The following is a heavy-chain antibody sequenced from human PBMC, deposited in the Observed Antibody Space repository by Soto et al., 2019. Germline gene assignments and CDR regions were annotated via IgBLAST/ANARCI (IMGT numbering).Heavy chain of an antibody. CDR2: TYATGTT. Sequence: TLSLTCTVSGASISGFYWSWIRKSAGKGLEWIGRTYATGTTDYNPSLKSRVMMSVDTSKKQFSLKLRSVTAADTAVYYCVRDGTKTLRDWFDPWGQGISVTVSS. CDR1: GASISGFY. J-gene: IGHJ5*02. D-gene: IGHD1-1*01. V-gene: IGHV4-4*07. CDR3: VRDGTKTLRDWFDP.